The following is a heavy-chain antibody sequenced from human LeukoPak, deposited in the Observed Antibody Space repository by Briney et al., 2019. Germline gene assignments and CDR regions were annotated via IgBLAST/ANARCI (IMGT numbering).Heavy chain of an antibody. CDR2: ISISGGST. CDR1: GFTFSSYA. CDR3: ANFGGDSSGYYYPLDY. J-gene: IGHJ4*02. D-gene: IGHD3-22*01. V-gene: IGHV3-23*01. Sequence: GGSLRLSCAASGFTFSSYAMSWVRQAPGKGLEWVSTISISGGSTYYADSVKGRFTISRDNSKNTLYLQMNSLRAEDTAVYCCANFGGDSSGYYYPLDYWGQGTLVTVSS.